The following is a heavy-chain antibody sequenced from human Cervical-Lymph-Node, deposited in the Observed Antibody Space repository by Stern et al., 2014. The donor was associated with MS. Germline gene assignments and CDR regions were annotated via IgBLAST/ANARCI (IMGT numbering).Heavy chain of an antibody. V-gene: IGHV1-69*01. CDR2: IFPVFGTP. Sequence: QLVESGAELMQPGSSVKVSCKASGGTFSKFPSSWVRQDPGQGLEWMGGIFPVFGTPTYAQEFRGRVTITADVSTSTVYMELSSLRSDDTAVYYCALSSETSDRWYSLGYDLWGQGTLVTVSS. CDR3: ALSSETSDRWYSLGYDL. J-gene: IGHJ5*02. CDR1: GGTFSKFP. D-gene: IGHD6-13*01.